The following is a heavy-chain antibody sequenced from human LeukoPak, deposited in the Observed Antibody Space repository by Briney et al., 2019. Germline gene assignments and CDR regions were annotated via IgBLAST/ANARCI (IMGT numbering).Heavy chain of an antibody. J-gene: IGHJ4*02. CDR1: GFTFSRYA. CDR2: ISGNGGCT. CDR3: AKDVLIVVVDGGYFDY. D-gene: IGHD3-22*01. V-gene: IGHV3-23*01. Sequence: PGGSLRLSCAASGFTFSRYAMSWVRQAPGKGLEWVSSISGNGGCTYYAESVKGRFTISRDNSKNTLYLQMNSLRAEDTAVYYCAKDVLIVVVDGGYFDYWGQGTLVTVSS.